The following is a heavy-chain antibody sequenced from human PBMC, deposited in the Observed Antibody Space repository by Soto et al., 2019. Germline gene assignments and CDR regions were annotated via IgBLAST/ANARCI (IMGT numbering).Heavy chain of an antibody. CDR3: ARTSAAGKYYYGMDV. V-gene: IGHV5-51*01. J-gene: IGHJ6*02. CDR1: GYSFTSYW. Sequence: PRESLKISCKGSGYSFTSYWIGWVRQMPGKGLEWMGIIYPGDSDTRYSPSFQGQVTISADKSISTAYLQWSSLKASDTAMYYCARTSAAGKYYYGMDVWGQGITVTVSS. CDR2: IYPGDSDT. D-gene: IGHD6-13*01.